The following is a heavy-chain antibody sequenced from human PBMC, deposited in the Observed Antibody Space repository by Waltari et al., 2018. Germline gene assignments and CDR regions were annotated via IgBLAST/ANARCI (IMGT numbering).Heavy chain of an antibody. CDR3: ARDYCDRTYCHGMDV. V-gene: IGHV3-30*04. D-gene: IGHD3-22*01. CDR2: LSYNSRNT. CDR1: EFPFSSYA. Sequence: QVQLVESGGGVVQPGRSLRLSCAASEFPFSSYAMHWVRQAPGEGLEWVAVLSYNSRNTYYVDSVKGRFTISRDNSKNMFYMEMNSLRAEDTAMYYCARDYCDRTYCHGMDVWGQGTTVIVSS. J-gene: IGHJ6*02.